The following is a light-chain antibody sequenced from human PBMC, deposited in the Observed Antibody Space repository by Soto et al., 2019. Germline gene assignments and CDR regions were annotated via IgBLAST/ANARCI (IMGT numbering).Light chain of an antibody. CDR3: QQYYSTPLT. CDR1: QSVLYRSNNKNY. CDR2: WAS. V-gene: IGKV4-1*01. Sequence: DIVMTQSPDSLAVSLGERATINCRSSQSVLYRSNNKNYLAWYQQKPRQPPKLLIYWASTRESGVPDRFSGSGSGADFTLTISSLQAEDVAVYYCQQYYSTPLTFGGGTKVELK. J-gene: IGKJ4*01.